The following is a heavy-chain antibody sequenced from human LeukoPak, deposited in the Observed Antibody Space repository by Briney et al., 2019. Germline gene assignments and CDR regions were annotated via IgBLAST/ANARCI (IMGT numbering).Heavy chain of an antibody. CDR3: ARDIEVLTGYYLDY. V-gene: IGHV3-33*01. J-gene: IGHJ4*02. D-gene: IGHD2-21*02. CDR1: GFTFSSYG. Sequence: PGRSLSLSCAASGFTFSSYGMHWVRQAPGKGLEGVAVIWYDGSNKYYADSVKGRFTISRDNSKNTLYLQMNSLRAEDTAVYYCARDIEVLTGYYLDYWGQGTLVTVSS. CDR2: IWYDGSNK.